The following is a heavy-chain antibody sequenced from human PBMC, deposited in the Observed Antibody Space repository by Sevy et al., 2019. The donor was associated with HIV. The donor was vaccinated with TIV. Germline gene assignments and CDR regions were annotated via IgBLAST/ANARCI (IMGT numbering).Heavy chain of an antibody. J-gene: IGHJ6*02. CDR2: IYHSGST. Sequence: SETLSLTCAVSGYSISSGYYWGWIRQPPGKGLEWIGSIYHSGSTYYNPSLKSRVTISVDTSKNQFSLKLSSVTAADTAVYYCASNYGSGSYYSPGMDVWGQGTTVTVSS. CDR1: GYSISSGYY. V-gene: IGHV4-38-2*01. D-gene: IGHD3-10*01. CDR3: ASNYGSGSYYSPGMDV.